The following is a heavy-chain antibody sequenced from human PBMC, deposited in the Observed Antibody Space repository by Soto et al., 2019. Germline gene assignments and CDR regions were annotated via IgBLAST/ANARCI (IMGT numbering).Heavy chain of an antibody. CDR2: ISYDGSIK. V-gene: IGHV3-30-3*01. D-gene: IGHD3-10*01. Sequence: QVQLVESGGGVVQPGRSLRLSCAASGFTFSSYAMHWVRQAPGKGLEWVAVISYDGSIKYYADSVKGRFTISRDNSKNTLYLQMNSLRAEDTAVYYCARVGPYYGSGSYTLYYYGMDVWGQGTTVTVSS. CDR1: GFTFSSYA. J-gene: IGHJ6*02. CDR3: ARVGPYYGSGSYTLYYYGMDV.